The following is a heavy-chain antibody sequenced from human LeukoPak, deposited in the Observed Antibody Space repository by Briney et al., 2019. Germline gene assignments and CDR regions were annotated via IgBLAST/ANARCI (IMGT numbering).Heavy chain of an antibody. CDR3: ARDQADFWSGYSLDVFDI. J-gene: IGHJ3*02. CDR2: IKQDGSEK. V-gene: IGHV3-7*01. Sequence: GGSLRLSCAASGVTFSSYWMSWVRQAPGKGLEWVANIKQDGSEKNYVDSLKGRFTISRDNAQNSLHLQMNSLRAEDTAAYYCARDQADFWSGYSLDVFDIWGQGTMVTVSS. CDR1: GVTFSSYW. D-gene: IGHD3-3*01.